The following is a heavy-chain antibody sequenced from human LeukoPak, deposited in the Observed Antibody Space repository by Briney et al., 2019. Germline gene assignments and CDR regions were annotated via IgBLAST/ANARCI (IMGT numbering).Heavy chain of an antibody. CDR2: IYYSGST. Sequence: EPSQTLSLTCTVSGGSISSGGYYWSWIRQHPGKGLEWIGYIYYSGSTYYNPSLKSRVTISVDTSKNQFSLKLSSVTAADTAVYYCARGEVTMNREDWGQGTLVTVSS. CDR3: ARGEVTMNRED. CDR1: GGSISSGGYY. V-gene: IGHV4-31*03. J-gene: IGHJ4*02. D-gene: IGHD3-22*01.